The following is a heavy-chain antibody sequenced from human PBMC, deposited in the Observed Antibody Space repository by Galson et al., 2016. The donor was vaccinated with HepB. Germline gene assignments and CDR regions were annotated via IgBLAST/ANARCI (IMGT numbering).Heavy chain of an antibody. V-gene: IGHV1-69*13. D-gene: IGHD3-22*01. CDR1: GGTFSSYA. CDR3: ARERTYDSSGYYKYYYYGMDV. CDR2: IIPIFGTA. Sequence: SVKVSCKASGGTFSSYAISWVRQAPGQGLEWMGGIIPIFGTANYAQKFQGRVTITADESTSTAYMELSSLRSEDTAVYYCARERTYDSSGYYKYYYYGMDVWGQGTTVTVSS. J-gene: IGHJ6*02.